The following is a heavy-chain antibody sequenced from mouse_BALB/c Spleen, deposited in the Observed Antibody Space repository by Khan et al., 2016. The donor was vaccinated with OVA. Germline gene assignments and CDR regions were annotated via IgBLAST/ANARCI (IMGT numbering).Heavy chain of an antibody. J-gene: IGHJ4*01. V-gene: IGHV9-3-1*01. D-gene: IGHD2-12*01. CDR1: GYTFTNYG. CDR3: ARYYRYEMDY. CDR2: INTYTGEP. Sequence: QIQLVQSGPELKKPGETVKISCKASGYTFTNYGMNWVKQAPGKGLKWMGWINTYTGEPTYSDDFKGRFAFSLATSASTAFLQINNLKNEDTAIYFSARYYRYEMDYWGQGTSVTVSS.